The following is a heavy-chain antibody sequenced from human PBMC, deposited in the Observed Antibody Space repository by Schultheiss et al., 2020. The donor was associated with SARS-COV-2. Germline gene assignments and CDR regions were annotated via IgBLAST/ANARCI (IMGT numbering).Heavy chain of an antibody. CDR2: ISASGVSS. Sequence: GGSLRLSCAASGFIFSRSAMNWVRQAPGKGLEWVSSISASGVSSYYIDSVKGRFTISRDNSKNTLYLQMTNLRADDTALYYCAKDDRMGAPGTHDYWGQGTQVTVSS. D-gene: IGHD1-26*01. V-gene: IGHV3-23*01. J-gene: IGHJ4*02. CDR3: AKDDRMGAPGTHDY. CDR1: GFIFSRSA.